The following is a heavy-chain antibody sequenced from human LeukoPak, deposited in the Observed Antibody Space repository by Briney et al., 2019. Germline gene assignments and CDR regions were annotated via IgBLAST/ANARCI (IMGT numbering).Heavy chain of an antibody. D-gene: IGHD3-22*01. V-gene: IGHV1-69*13. CDR1: GYTFTTYY. Sequence: GASVKVSCKASGYTFTTYYMHWVRQAPGQGLEWMGGIIPIFGTANYAQKFQGRVTITADESTSTAYMELSSLRSEDTAVYYCARDLDYYDSSGPRGEYFQHWGQGTLVTVSS. CDR3: ARDLDYYDSSGPRGEYFQH. CDR2: IIPIFGTA. J-gene: IGHJ1*01.